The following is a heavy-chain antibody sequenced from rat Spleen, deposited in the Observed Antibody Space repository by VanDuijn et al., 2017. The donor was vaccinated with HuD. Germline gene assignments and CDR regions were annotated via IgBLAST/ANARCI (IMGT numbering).Heavy chain of an antibody. V-gene: IGHV2-47*01. D-gene: IGHD1-12*02. CDR1: GLSLTSNS. CDR3: ARVYYDGTPGDY. CDR2: LWSNGGT. Sequence: QVQLKESGPGLVQPSQTLSLTCTVSGLSLTSNSVSWIRQPPGKGLEWMGILWSNGGTDYNSDFKSRLSISRDNSQSKVFLKMNSLPTEDTAMYFCARVYYDGTPGDYWGQVVMVTVSS. J-gene: IGHJ2*01.